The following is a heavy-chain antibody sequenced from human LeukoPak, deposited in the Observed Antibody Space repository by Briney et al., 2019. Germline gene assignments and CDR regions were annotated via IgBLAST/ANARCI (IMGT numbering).Heavy chain of an antibody. CDR3: ARDRVYFSGGSCYSGLFDY. CDR1: GGSISSGGYY. V-gene: IGHV4-31*03. CDR2: IYYSGST. Sequence: SETLSLTCTVSGGSISSGGYYWSWIRQHPGKGLEWIGYIYYSGSTYYNPSLKSRVTISVDTSKNQFSLKLSSVTAADTAVYYCARDRVYFSGGSCYSGLFDYWGQGTLVPVSS. D-gene: IGHD2-15*01. J-gene: IGHJ4*02.